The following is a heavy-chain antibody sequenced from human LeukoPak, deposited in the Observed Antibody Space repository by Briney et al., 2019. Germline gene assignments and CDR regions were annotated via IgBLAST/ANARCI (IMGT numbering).Heavy chain of an antibody. V-gene: IGHV4-39*01. CDR1: GGSISSSSYY. CDR3: ARHEIVVVPAAILCGWFDP. CDR2: IYYSGST. Sequence: SETLSLTCTVSGGSISSSSYYWGWIRQPPGKGLEWIGSIYYSGSTYYNPSLKSRVTISVDTSKNQFSLKLSSVTAADTAVHYCARHEIVVVPAAILCGWFDPWGQGTLVTVSS. D-gene: IGHD2-2*02. J-gene: IGHJ5*02.